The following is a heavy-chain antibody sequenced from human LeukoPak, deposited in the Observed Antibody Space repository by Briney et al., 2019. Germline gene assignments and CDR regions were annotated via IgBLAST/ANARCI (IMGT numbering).Heavy chain of an antibody. CDR2: ISSSGSTI. Sequence: GGSLRLSCAASGFTFSSYEMNWVRQAPGKGLEWVSYISSSGSTIYYADSVKGRFTISRDNAKNSLYLQMNSLRAEDTAVYYCARLSDEDSSGYSYYYYYYMDVWGKGTTVTISS. CDR1: GFTFSSYE. V-gene: IGHV3-48*03. D-gene: IGHD3-22*01. J-gene: IGHJ6*03. CDR3: ARLSDEDSSGYSYYYYYYMDV.